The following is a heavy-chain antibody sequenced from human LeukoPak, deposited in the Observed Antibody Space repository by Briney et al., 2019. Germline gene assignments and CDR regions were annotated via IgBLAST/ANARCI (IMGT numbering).Heavy chain of an antibody. V-gene: IGHV4-4*07. CDR1: GGSISSYY. CDR3: ARVYGSVYYYYYMDV. CDR2: IYTSGST. D-gene: IGHD3-10*01. Sequence: PSETLSLTCTVSGGSISSYYWSWIRQPAGKGLEWIGRIYTSGSTNYNPSLKSRVTMSVDTSKNQFSLKLGSVTAADTAVYYCARVYGSVYYYYYMDVWGKGTTVTVSS. J-gene: IGHJ6*03.